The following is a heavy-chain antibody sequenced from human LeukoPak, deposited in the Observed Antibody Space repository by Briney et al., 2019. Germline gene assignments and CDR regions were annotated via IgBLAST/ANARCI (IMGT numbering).Heavy chain of an antibody. Sequence: PGGSLRLSCAASGLTVSSSYVSWLRQPPGKGLEWVSTINANSGTTSYAASVRGRFTISRDNSKNTLYLQVNTLRADDTATYYCAKPISGGLAVTADWFHPWGQGTLVVVSS. J-gene: IGHJ5*01. V-gene: IGHV3-53*01. CDR2: INANSGTT. D-gene: IGHD6-19*01. CDR3: AKPISGGLAVTADWFHP. CDR1: GLTVSSSY.